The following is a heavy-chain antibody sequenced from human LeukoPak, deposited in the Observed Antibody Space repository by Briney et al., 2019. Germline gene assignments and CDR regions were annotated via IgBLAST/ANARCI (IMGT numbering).Heavy chain of an antibody. Sequence: SQSLSLTCTVSGGSISSGSYYWSWIRQPAGKGLEWIGRIYTSGSTNYNPSPKSRVTISVDTSKNQFSLKLSSVTAADTAVYYCARKRLVNWYFDLWGRGTLVTVSP. J-gene: IGHJ2*01. D-gene: IGHD3-9*01. CDR3: ARKRLVNWYFDL. CDR2: IYTSGST. CDR1: GGSISSGSYY. V-gene: IGHV4-61*02.